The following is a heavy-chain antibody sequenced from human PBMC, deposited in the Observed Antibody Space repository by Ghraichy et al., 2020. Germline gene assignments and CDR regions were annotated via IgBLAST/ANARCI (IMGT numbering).Heavy chain of an antibody. Sequence: SQTLSLTCAVSGGSISSGGYSWSWIRQPPGKGLEWIGYIYHSGSTYYNPSLKSRVTISVDRSKNQFSLKLSSVTAADTAVYYCARGPKRRVVAATRFGWSWFDPWGQGTLVTVSS. D-gene: IGHD2-15*01. CDR1: GGSISSGGYS. CDR3: ARGPKRRVVAATRFGWSWFDP. V-gene: IGHV4-30-2*01. CDR2: IYHSGST. J-gene: IGHJ5*02.